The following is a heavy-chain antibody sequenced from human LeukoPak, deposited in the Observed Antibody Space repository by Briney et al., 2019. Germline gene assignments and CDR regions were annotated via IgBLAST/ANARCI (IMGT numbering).Heavy chain of an antibody. Sequence: SETLSLTCTVSGYSISSGYYWSWIRQPAGKGPEWIGRIYTSGSTNYNPSLKSRVTMSVDTSKNQFSLRLSSVTAADTAVYYCARTTLLSSDWSPDAFDVWGQGTMVTVSS. CDR2: IYTSGST. CDR1: GYSISSGYY. CDR3: ARTTLLSSDWSPDAFDV. V-gene: IGHV4-4*07. J-gene: IGHJ3*01. D-gene: IGHD3-9*01.